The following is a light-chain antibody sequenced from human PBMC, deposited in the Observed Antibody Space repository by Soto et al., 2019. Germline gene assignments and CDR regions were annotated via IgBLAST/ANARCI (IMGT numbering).Light chain of an antibody. CDR1: SSNIGSNY. Sequence: QSVLTQPPSASGTPGQRVTISCSGSSSNIGSNYVYWYQQLPGTAPKLLIYRNNQRPSGVPDRFSGSKSGTSASVAISGLRSEDEADYYCAAWDDSLSGFYVFGTGTKLTVL. CDR2: RNN. J-gene: IGLJ1*01. CDR3: AAWDDSLSGFYV. V-gene: IGLV1-47*01.